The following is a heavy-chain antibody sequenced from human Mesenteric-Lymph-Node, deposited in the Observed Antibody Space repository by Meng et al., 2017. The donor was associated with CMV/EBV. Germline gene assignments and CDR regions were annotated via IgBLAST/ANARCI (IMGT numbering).Heavy chain of an antibody. CDR2: IIPILGIA. Sequence: SVKVSCKASGGTFSSYTISWVRQAPGQGLEWMGRIIPILGIANYAQKFQDRVTITADKSTSTAYMELSSLRSEDTAVYYCARVSDYSNLRWGMDVWGQGTTVTVSS. CDR1: GGTFSSYT. D-gene: IGHD6-13*01. J-gene: IGHJ6*02. CDR3: ARVSDYSNLRWGMDV. V-gene: IGHV1-69*02.